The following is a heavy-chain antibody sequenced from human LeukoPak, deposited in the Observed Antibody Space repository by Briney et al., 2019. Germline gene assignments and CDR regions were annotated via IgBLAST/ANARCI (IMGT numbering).Heavy chain of an antibody. CDR3: ARAWDSSGYSPRAYYYYGMDV. J-gene: IGHJ6*02. Sequence: GASVTVSCKASGYTFTSYDINWVRQAPGQGLEWMGWMNPNSGNTVYAQKFQGRVTMTRNTSISTAYMELSSLRSEDTAVYYCARAWDSSGYSPRAYYYYGMDVWGQGTTVTVSS. CDR2: MNPNSGNT. D-gene: IGHD3-22*01. V-gene: IGHV1-8*01. CDR1: GYTFTSYD.